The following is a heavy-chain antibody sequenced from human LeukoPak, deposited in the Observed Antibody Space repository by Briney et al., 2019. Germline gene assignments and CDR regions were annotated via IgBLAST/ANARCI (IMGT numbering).Heavy chain of an antibody. V-gene: IGHV4-59*01. CDR3: ARSITSSWYGDFQH. D-gene: IGHD6-13*01. CDR2: IYYSGST. J-gene: IGHJ1*01. Sequence: PSETLSLTCTVSGGSISSYYWSWIRQPAGKGLEWIGYIYYSGSTNYNPSLKSRVTISVDTSKNQFSLKLSSVTAADTAVYYCARSITSSWYGDFQHWGQGTLVTVPS. CDR1: GGSISSYY.